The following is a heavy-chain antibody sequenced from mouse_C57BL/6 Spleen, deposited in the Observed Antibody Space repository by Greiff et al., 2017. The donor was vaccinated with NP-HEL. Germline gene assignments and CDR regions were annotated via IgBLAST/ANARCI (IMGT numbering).Heavy chain of an antibody. CDR2: IYPGDGDT. CDR1: GYAFSSSW. J-gene: IGHJ2*01. Sequence: QVQLQQPGPELVKPGASVKISCKASGYAFSSSWMNWVKQRPGKGLEWIGRIYPGDGDTNYNGKFKGKATLTADKSSGTAYMQLGSVTSEDSAVYFRARDGKTYFDYWGQGTTLTVSS. CDR3: ARDGKTYFDY. V-gene: IGHV1-82*01. D-gene: IGHD2-3*01.